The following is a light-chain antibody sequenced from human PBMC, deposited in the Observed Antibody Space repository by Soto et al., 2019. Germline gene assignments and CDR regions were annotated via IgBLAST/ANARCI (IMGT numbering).Light chain of an antibody. V-gene: IGLV2-11*01. J-gene: IGLJ2*01. CDR3: CSYAGSYTLV. Sequence: QPVLTQPRSVSGSPGQSVTISCTGTGSDVGGYNYVSWYQQHPGKAPKLMINDVTKRPSGVPDRFSGSKSGNTASLTISGLQAEDEADYYCCSYAGSYTLVFGGGTKLTVL. CDR1: GSDVGGYNY. CDR2: DVT.